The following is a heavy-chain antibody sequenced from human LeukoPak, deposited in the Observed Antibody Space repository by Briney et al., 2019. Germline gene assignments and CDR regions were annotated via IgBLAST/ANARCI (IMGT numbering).Heavy chain of an antibody. J-gene: IGHJ4*02. Sequence: ASVKVSCKASGYTFTSYGISWVRQAPGQGLEWMGWISAYNGNTNYAQKLQGRVTMTTDTSTSTAYMGLRSLRSDDTAVYYCARSTWNDVKFDYWGQGTLVTVSS. CDR2: ISAYNGNT. CDR3: ARSTWNDVKFDY. CDR1: GYTFTSYG. D-gene: IGHD1-1*01. V-gene: IGHV1-18*01.